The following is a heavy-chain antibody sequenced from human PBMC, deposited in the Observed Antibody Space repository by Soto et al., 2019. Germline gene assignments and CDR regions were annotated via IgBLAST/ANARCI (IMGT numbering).Heavy chain of an antibody. V-gene: IGHV4-38-2*01. J-gene: IGHJ6*02. D-gene: IGHD3-9*01. CDR3: VRGIDDILTGPYYYYGMDV. CDR2: IYHSGST. CDR1: GYSISSGYY. Sequence: PSETLSLTCAVSGYSISSGYYWGWIRQPPGKGLEWVGSIYHSGSTYYNPSLKSRVTISVDTSKNQFSLKLSSVTAADTAVYYCVRGIDDILTGPYYYYGMDVWGQGTTVTGSS.